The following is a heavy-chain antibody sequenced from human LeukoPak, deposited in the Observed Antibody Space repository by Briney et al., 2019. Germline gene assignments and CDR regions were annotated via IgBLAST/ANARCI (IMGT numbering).Heavy chain of an antibody. J-gene: IGHJ4*02. CDR2: ISGSAGKI. CDR1: GFTFSNYA. Sequence: GGSLRLSCVASGFTFSNYAMSWVRQAPGKGLDWVSVISGSAGKIRYAGSVKGRFPISRDNSENTVYLQMNNLRAEDTAVYYCAGRVTGYSSGYVYWGQGTLVTVSS. CDR3: AGRVTGYSSGYVY. D-gene: IGHD5-18*01. V-gene: IGHV3-23*01.